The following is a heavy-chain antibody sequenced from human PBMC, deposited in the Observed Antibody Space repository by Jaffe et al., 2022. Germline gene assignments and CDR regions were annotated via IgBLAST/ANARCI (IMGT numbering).Heavy chain of an antibody. CDR2: IRHDGSYK. CDR3: ARDRGYATVAGKTVQD. D-gene: IGHD6-19*01. J-gene: IGHJ1*01. CDR1: GFTFNYFG. Sequence: QVQLVESGGGVVQSGGSLRLSCAASGFTFNYFGIHWVRQAPGKGLEWVAFIRHDGSYKYYADSVKGRSTISRDNSRNTVYLQMNSLRTEDTAVYYCARDRGYATVAGKTVQDWGQGTLVTVSS. V-gene: IGHV3-30*02.